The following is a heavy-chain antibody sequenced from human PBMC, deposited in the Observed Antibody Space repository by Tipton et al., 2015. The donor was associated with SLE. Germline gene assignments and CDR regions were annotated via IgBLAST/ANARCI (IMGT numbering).Heavy chain of an antibody. CDR1: GGSINDSPYY. CDR3: TGETAGNWFDP. D-gene: IGHD3-10*01. J-gene: IGHJ5*02. Sequence: TLSLTCTVSGGSINDSPYYWGWIRQSPGKGLEWIGSAYYRGNTYYNPSLKSRVTISIDTSKNQFSLELSSVIAADTAVYFCTGETAGNWFDPWGQGTLVTVSS. V-gene: IGHV4-39*07. CDR2: AYYRGNT.